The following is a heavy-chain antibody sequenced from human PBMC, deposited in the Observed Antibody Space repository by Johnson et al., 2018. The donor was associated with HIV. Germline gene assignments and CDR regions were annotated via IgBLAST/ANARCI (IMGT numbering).Heavy chain of an antibody. Sequence: VQLVESGGGVVQPGRSLRLSCAASGFTLHDHAMHWVRQAPGQGLEWVSGISWNSGSIGYADSVKGRFTISRDNSKNTLYLQMNRLRAEDTAVYYCAREWLYGFDIWGQGTMVTVSS. V-gene: IGHV3-9*01. CDR3: AREWLYGFDI. D-gene: IGHD5-24*01. CDR2: ISWNSGSI. CDR1: GFTLHDHA. J-gene: IGHJ3*02.